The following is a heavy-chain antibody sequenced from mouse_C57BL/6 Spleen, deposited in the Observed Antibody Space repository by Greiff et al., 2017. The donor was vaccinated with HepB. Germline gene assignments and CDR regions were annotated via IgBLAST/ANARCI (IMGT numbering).Heavy chain of an antibody. CDR3: ARGGTRYFDY. CDR1: GYTFTSYW. D-gene: IGHD3-3*01. V-gene: IGHV1-69*01. J-gene: IGHJ2*01. CDR2: IDPSDSYT. Sequence: VQLQQPGAELVMPGASVKLSCKASGYTFTSYWMHWVKQRPGQGLEWIGEIDPSDSYTNYNQKFKGKSTLTVDKSSSTAYMQLSSLTSEDSAVYYCARGGTRYFDYWGQGTTLTVSS.